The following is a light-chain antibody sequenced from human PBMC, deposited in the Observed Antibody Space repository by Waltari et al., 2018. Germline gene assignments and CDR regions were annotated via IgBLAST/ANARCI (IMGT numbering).Light chain of an antibody. J-gene: IGLJ1*01. Sequence: SYELTQPPSASLSPGQTASLTSSGHPLGDKSACWYQQKPGPSPVLVIYLDTKPPSAIPNRISCSKSGNTATLTISGTQSMDEADYYCQAWDSSTYVFGTGTKVTVL. CDR2: LDT. CDR3: QAWDSSTYV. CDR1: PLGDKS. V-gene: IGLV3-1*01.